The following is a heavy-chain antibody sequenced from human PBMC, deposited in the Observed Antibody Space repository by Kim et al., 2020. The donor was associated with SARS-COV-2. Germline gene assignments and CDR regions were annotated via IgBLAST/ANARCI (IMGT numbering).Heavy chain of an antibody. V-gene: IGHV3-21*01. CDR2: ISSSSSYI. CDR3: ARARENYRSWFFDY. D-gene: IGHD6-13*01. Sequence: GGSLRLSCAASGFTFSSYSMNWVRQAPGKGLEWVSSISSSSSYIYYADSVKGRFTISRDNAKNSLYLQMNSLRAEDTAVYYCARARENYRSWFFDYWGQGTLVTVSS. J-gene: IGHJ4*02. CDR1: GFTFSSYS.